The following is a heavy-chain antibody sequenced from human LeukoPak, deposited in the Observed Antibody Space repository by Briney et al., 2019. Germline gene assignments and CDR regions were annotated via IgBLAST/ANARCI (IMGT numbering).Heavy chain of an antibody. CDR1: GFTFSSYA. Sequence: GGSLSLSCAASGFTFSSYAMSWVRQAPGKGLEWVAVIWYDGSNKYYADSVKGRFTISRDNSKNTLYLQMNSLRAEDTAVYYCARGTNYYDSSGSFDYWGQGTLVTVSS. CDR2: IWYDGSNK. V-gene: IGHV3-33*08. J-gene: IGHJ4*02. D-gene: IGHD3-22*01. CDR3: ARGTNYYDSSGSFDY.